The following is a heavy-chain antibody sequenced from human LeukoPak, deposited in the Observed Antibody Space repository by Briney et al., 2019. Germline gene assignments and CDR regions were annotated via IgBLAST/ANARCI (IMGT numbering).Heavy chain of an antibody. CDR3: ARRGYSYGTFDY. V-gene: IGHV4-34*01. CDR1: GGPFSGYY. J-gene: IGHJ4*02. Sequence: SETLSLTCAVYGGPFSGYYWSWIRQPPGKGLEWIGEINHSGSTNYNPSLKSRVTISVVTSKNQFSLKLSSVTAADTAVYYCARRGYSYGTFDYWGQGTLVTVSS. CDR2: INHSGST. D-gene: IGHD5-18*01.